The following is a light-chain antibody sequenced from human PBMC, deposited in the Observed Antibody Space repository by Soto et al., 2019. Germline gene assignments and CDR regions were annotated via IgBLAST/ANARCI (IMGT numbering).Light chain of an antibody. CDR3: QQYNNWPPIT. CDR1: QSVSSY. V-gene: IGKV3D-15*01. J-gene: IGKJ5*01. CDR2: GAS. Sequence: EIVLTQSRATLSLSPGERATLSFSASQSVSSYLAWYQQKPGQAPRLLIYGASSRATGIPDRFSGSGSGTEFTLTISSLQSGDFAVHYCQQYNNWPPITFGQGTRLEIK.